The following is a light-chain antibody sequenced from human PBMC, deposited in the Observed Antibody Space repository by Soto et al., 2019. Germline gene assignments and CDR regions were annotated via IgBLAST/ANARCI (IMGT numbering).Light chain of an antibody. CDR3: QQYGDSPRS. J-gene: IGKJ1*01. CDR2: DAS. Sequence: EIVLTQSPGTLSLSPGERATLSCRASQSVSRSYLAWYQQKPGQAPRLLIYDASSRATGIPDRFSGSGSGTDFTLTISRLEPGDFAVYYCQQYGDSPRSFGQGTKVDI. V-gene: IGKV3-20*01. CDR1: QSVSRSY.